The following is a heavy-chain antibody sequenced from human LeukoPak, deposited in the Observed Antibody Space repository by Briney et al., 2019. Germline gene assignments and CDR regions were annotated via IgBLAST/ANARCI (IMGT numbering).Heavy chain of an antibody. CDR2: INWNGGST. CDR3: ARGYCSSTSCYFHY. V-gene: IGHV3-20*04. D-gene: IGHD2-2*01. J-gene: IGHJ4*02. CDR1: GFTFDDYG. Sequence: PGGSLRLSCAASGFTFDDYGMSWVRQAPGKGLEWVSGINWNGGSTGYADSVKCRFTISRDNAKNSLYLQMNSLRAEDTDFYYCARGYCSSTSCYFHYWGQGTLVTVSS.